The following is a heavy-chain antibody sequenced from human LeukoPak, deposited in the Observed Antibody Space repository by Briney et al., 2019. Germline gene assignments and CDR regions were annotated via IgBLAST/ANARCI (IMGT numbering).Heavy chain of an antibody. CDR1: GYTFTGYY. V-gene: IGHV1-2*02. J-gene: IGHJ5*02. D-gene: IGHD2-2*01. CDR3: ASGYCSSTSCYDWFGP. Sequence: GASVKVSCKASGYTFTGYYMHWVRQAPGQGLEWMGWINPNSGGTNYAQKFQGRVTMTRDTSISTAYMELSRLRSDDTAVYYCASGYCSSTSCYDWFGPWGQGTLVTVSS. CDR2: INPNSGGT.